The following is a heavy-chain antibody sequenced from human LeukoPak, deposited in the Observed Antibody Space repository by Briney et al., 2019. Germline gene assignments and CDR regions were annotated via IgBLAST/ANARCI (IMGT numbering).Heavy chain of an antibody. CDR3: AKSGGYGLIDY. V-gene: IGHV4-39*01. CDR2: IYSSGST. CDR1: GASVSGSPYY. Sequence: SETLSLTCTVCGASVSGSPYYWGWIRQPPGKGLEWIGSIYSSGSTYYNASLQSRVTISIETSKNQISLRLNSVTAAVTAIYYCAKSGGYGLIDYWGQGTLVTVSS. J-gene: IGHJ4*02. D-gene: IGHD1-26*01.